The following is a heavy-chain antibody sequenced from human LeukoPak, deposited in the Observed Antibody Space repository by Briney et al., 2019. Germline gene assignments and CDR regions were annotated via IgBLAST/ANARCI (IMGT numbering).Heavy chain of an antibody. Sequence: PSETLSLTCTISGGSISTHYWTWIRQPPGKGLEWIGYVLYSGITNYNPSLRSRITISVDTSQNQFSLSLRSVTAADTAVYYCASDLTTVTKGFYIWGQGTMVNVPS. CDR1: GGSISTHY. J-gene: IGHJ3*02. CDR3: ASDLTTVTKGFYI. CDR2: VLYSGIT. V-gene: IGHV4-59*11. D-gene: IGHD4-17*01.